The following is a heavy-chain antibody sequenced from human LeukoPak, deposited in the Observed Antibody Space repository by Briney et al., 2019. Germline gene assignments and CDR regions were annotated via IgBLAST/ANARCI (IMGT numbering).Heavy chain of an antibody. CDR1: GGSISSSSYY. D-gene: IGHD3-9*01. CDR3: ARLSILRYFDWLLFNWFDP. Sequence: SETLSLTCTVSGGSISSSSYYWGWIRQPPGKGLEWIGSIYYSGSTYYNPSLKSRVTISVDTSKNQFSLKLSSVTAADTAVYYCARLSILRYFDWLLFNWFDPWGQGTLATVSS. V-gene: IGHV4-39*01. CDR2: IYYSGST. J-gene: IGHJ5*02.